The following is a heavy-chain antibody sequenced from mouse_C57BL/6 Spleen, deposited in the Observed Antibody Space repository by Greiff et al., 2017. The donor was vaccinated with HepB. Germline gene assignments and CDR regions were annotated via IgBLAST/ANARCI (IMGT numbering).Heavy chain of an antibody. CDR2: FYPGSGSI. D-gene: IGHD1-1*01. Sequence: VQLQQSGAELVKPGASVKLSCKASGYTFTEYTIHWVKQRSGQGLEWIGWFYPGSGSIKYNEKFKDKATLTADKSSSTVYMELSRLTSEDSAVYFCAGHSRGHYGSSPAWFAYWGQGTLVTVSA. CDR3: AGHSRGHYGSSPAWFAY. V-gene: IGHV1-62-2*01. CDR1: GYTFTEYT. J-gene: IGHJ3*01.